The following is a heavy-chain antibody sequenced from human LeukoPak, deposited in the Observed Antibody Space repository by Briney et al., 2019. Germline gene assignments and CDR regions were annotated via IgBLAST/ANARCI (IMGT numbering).Heavy chain of an antibody. Sequence: GGSLRLSCAVSGFTVSSNYMSWVRQAPGKGLEWVSVIYSGGSTYYADSVKGRFIISRDNSKNTLDLQMNSLRAEDTAVYYCARVEMGTIWSIDYWGQGTLVTVSS. CDR2: IYSGGST. CDR3: ARVEMGTIWSIDY. V-gene: IGHV3-66*01. D-gene: IGHD5-24*01. CDR1: GFTVSSNY. J-gene: IGHJ4*02.